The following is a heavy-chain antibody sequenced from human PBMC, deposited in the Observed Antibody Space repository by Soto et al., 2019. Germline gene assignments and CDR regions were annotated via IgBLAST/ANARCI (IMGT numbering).Heavy chain of an antibody. CDR1: GFTFSSYG. CDR3: AKDGALWSFGAFFDY. V-gene: IGHV3-30*18. CDR2: ISYDGSNK. J-gene: IGHJ4*02. D-gene: IGHD3-10*01. Sequence: GGSLRLSCAASGFTFSSYGMHWVRQAPGKGLEWVAVISYDGSNKYYADSVKGRFTISRDNSKNTLYLQMNSLRAEDTAVYYCAKDGALWSFGAFFDYWGQGTLVTVSS.